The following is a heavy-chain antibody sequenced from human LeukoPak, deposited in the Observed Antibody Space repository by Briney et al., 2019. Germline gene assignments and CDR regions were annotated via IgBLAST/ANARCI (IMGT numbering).Heavy chain of an antibody. D-gene: IGHD3-3*01. CDR1: GYTFTSYG. V-gene: IGHV1-18*01. J-gene: IGHJ3*02. CDR3: ARTYYDFWSGYSDAFDI. CDR2: ISAYNGNT. Sequence: GASVKVSCKASGYTFTSYGISWVRQAPGQGLEWMGWISAYNGNTNYAQKLQGRVTMTTDTSTSRAYMELRSVRSDDTAVYYCARTYYDFWSGYSDAFDIWGQGTMVTVSS.